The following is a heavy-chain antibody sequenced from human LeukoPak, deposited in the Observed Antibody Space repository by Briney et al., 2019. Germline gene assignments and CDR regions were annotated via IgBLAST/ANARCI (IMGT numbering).Heavy chain of an antibody. J-gene: IGHJ6*02. D-gene: IGHD6-19*01. CDR1: GGTFSSYA. CDR3: ARDCAGSGWVGYYYYGMDV. CDR2: IIPIFGTA. Sequence: GASVKVSCKASGGTFSSYAISWVRQAPGQGLEWMGGIIPIFGTANYAQKLQGRVTMTTDTSTSTAYMELRSLRSDDTAVYYCARDCAGSGWVGYYYYGMDVWGQGTTVTVSS. V-gene: IGHV1-69*05.